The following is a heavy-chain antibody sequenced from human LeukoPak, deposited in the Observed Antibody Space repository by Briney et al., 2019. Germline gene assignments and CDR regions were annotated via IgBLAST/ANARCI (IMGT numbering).Heavy chain of an antibody. J-gene: IGHJ6*02. Sequence: PGGSLRLSCAASGFSFSHYSMTWARQASGKGLEWISYIGVGGRPTNYADSVKARFTISRDDAQNSLYLQMNSLRAEDTAVYYCAKNTWKSSDSGQGRMDVWGQGTTVTVSS. D-gene: IGHD3-10*01. CDR3: AKNTWKSSDSGQGRMDV. V-gene: IGHV3-48*01. CDR2: IGVGGRPT. CDR1: GFSFSHYS.